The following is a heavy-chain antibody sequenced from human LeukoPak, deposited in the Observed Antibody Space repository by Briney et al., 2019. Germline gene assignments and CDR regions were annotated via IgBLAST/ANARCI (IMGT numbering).Heavy chain of an antibody. J-gene: IGHJ1*01. V-gene: IGHV1-2*04. CDR3: ASTPGGEEYFQH. D-gene: IGHD3-16*01. CDR1: GYTFTGYY. CDR2: INPNSGGT. Sequence: ASVEVSCKASGYTFTGYYMHWVRQAPGQGLEWMGWINPNSGGTNYAQRFQGWVTMTRDTSISTAYMELSRLRSDDTAVYYCASTPGGEEYFQHWGQGTLVTVSS.